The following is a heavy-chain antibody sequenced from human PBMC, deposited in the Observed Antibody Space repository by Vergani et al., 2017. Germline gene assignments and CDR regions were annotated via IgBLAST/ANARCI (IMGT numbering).Heavy chain of an antibody. D-gene: IGHD4-17*01. J-gene: IGHJ4*02. CDR3: ARGLAIDYGDYSY. V-gene: IGHV1-69*13. CDR2: IIPKFGTA. CDR1: GGTFSSYG. Sequence: QVQLVQSGAAVKKPGSSVKVSCKASGGTFSSYGISWVRQAPGQGLEWMGRIIPKFGTANHAQKFQGRVMITADESTSTADMDLISLRSEDTAVYYCARGLAIDYGDYSYWGRGTLVTVSS.